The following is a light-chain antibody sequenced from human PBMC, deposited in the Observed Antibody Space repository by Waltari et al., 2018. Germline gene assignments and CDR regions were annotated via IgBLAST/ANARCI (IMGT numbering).Light chain of an antibody. CDR3: MQRLEFPYT. CDR1: QSVSSY. Sequence: EIVLTQSPATLSLSPGERATLSCRASQSVSSYLAWYQQKPGQAPRLLIYDASNRATGIPARFSGSGSGTDFTLTISSLEPEDFAVYYCMQRLEFPYTFGQGTRLDMK. CDR2: DAS. V-gene: IGKV3-11*01. J-gene: IGKJ2*01.